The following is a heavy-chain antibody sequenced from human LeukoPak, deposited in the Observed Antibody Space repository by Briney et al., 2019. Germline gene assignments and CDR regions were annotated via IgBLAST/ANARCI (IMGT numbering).Heavy chain of an antibody. CDR1: GYTFTSYG. Sequence: ASVKVSCTASGYTFTSYGISWVRQAPGQGLEWMGWISAYNGNTNYAQKLQGRVTMTTDTSTSTAYMELRSLRSDDTAVYYCARVVGWWVVTAPSYFDYWGQGTLVTVSS. CDR2: ISAYNGNT. D-gene: IGHD2-21*02. CDR3: ARVVGWWVVTAPSYFDY. V-gene: IGHV1-18*01. J-gene: IGHJ4*02.